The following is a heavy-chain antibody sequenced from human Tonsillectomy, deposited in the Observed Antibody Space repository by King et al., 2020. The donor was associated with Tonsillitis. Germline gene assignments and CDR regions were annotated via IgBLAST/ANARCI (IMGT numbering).Heavy chain of an antibody. Sequence: VQLVESGGGVVQPGRSLRLSCAASGFTFRSYGMHRVRQPPGKGLEWVAFISYDGNNKYYADSVKGRFTISRDNSRNTLYLQMNSLRAEDTALYYCARDPSSGWFFDYWGQGTLVTVSS. D-gene: IGHD6-19*01. CDR3: ARDPSSGWFFDY. CDR2: ISYDGNNK. CDR1: GFTFRSYG. V-gene: IGHV3-33*05. J-gene: IGHJ4*02.